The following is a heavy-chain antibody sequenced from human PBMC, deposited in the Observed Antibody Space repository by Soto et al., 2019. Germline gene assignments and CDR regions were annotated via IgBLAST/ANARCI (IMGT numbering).Heavy chain of an antibody. J-gene: IGHJ4*02. CDR1: GFTFSDYA. CDR2: VSYDGRNK. D-gene: IGHD6-19*01. V-gene: IGHV3-30*18. CDR3: AKGGRQWLVTSGFNY. Sequence: VQLVESGGGVVQPGRSLRLSCAASGFTFSDYAMHWVRQAPGKGLEWVAVVSYDGRNKHYADSVKGRFTISRDSSKNTVSLERTSLRAEDTPGYSCAKGGRQWLVTSGFNYSGQGALVTVSS.